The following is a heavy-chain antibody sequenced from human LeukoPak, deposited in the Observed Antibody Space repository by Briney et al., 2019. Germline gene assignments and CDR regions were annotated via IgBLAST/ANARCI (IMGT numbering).Heavy chain of an antibody. CDR3: TTGLGRTNADY. Sequence: GGSLRLSCAASGFNFRNAWMSWGRQAPGKGLEWVGRIKTESEGGAIDYSALVKGRFTISRDDSKSTVYLQMSRLQSEDSAVYYCTTGLGRTNADYWGQGTLVTVSS. V-gene: IGHV3-15*01. CDR1: GFNFRNAW. D-gene: IGHD2-2*01. CDR2: IKTESEGGAI. J-gene: IGHJ4*02.